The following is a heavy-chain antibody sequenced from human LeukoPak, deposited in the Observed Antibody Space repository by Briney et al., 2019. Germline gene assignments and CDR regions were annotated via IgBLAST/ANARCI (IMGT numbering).Heavy chain of an antibody. V-gene: IGHV3-48*03. CDR3: AKIHSSGWYYFDY. CDR1: GFTFSSYE. J-gene: IGHJ4*02. CDR2: ISSSGSTI. D-gene: IGHD6-19*01. Sequence: GGSLRLSCAASGFTFSSYEMHWVRQAPGKGLEWVSYISSSGSTIYYADSVKGRFTISRDNAKNSLYLQMNSLRADDTAVYYCAKIHSSGWYYFDYWGQGTLVTVSS.